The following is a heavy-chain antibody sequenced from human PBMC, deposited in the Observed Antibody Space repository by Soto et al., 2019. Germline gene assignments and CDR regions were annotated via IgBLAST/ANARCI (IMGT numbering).Heavy chain of an antibody. CDR2: IHHSGTA. CDR3: TRAGIGNYYEGLDS. D-gene: IGHD1-26*01. CDR1: GSSIGSSNW. V-gene: IGHV4-4*02. Sequence: QVQLQESGPGLVTPSGTLSLSCAVSGSSIGSSNWWSWVRQSPGKGLEWIGEIHHSGTANYNPSLKGRVRMSLNKSSNQFSLNVHSVTAADTAFYYCTRAGIGNYYEGLDSWGQGTLVIVSS. J-gene: IGHJ4*02.